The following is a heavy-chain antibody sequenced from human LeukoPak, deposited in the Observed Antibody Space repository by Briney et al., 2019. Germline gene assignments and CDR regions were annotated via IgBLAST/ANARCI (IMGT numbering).Heavy chain of an antibody. CDR2: FDPEDGET. CDR1: GYTLTELS. CDR3: ATGGLMVYAAFDY. J-gene: IGHJ4*02. Sequence: ASVKVSCKVSGYTLTELSMHWVRQAPGKGGEWMGGFDPEDGETIYAQKFQGRVTMTEDTSTDTAYMELSSLRSEDTAVYYCATGGLMVYAAFDYWGQGTLVTVSS. D-gene: IGHD2-8*01. V-gene: IGHV1-24*01.